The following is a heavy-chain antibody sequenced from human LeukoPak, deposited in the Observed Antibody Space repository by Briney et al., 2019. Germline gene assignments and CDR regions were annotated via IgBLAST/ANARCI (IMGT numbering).Heavy chain of an antibody. Sequence: GGSLRLSCAASGFAFSTYAMSWVRQGPGKGLEWVSDISDTSSSTYYADSVKGRFSISRDNSKNTLYLQMNSLRAEDTAVYYCAKSLSSGYRDAFDIWGQGTMVTVSS. CDR1: GFAFSTYA. V-gene: IGHV3-23*01. J-gene: IGHJ3*02. CDR3: AKSLSSGYRDAFDI. D-gene: IGHD3-22*01. CDR2: ISDTSSST.